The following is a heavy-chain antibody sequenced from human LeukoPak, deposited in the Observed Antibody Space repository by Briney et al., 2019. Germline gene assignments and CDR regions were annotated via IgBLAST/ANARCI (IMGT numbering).Heavy chain of an antibody. J-gene: IGHJ4*02. CDR1: GFTFSSYS. V-gene: IGHV3-21*01. CDR2: ISSSSYI. Sequence: GGSLRLSCAASGFTFSSYSMNWVRQAPGKGLEWVSSISSSSYIYYADSVKGRFTISRDNAKNSLYLQMNSLRAEDTAVYYCARDPTRIAAAGTGFDYWGQGTLVTVSS. CDR3: ARDPTRIAAAGTGFDY. D-gene: IGHD6-13*01.